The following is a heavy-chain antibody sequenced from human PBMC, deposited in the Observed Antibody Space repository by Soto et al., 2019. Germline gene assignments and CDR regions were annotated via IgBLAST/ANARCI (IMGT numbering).Heavy chain of an antibody. CDR1: GGSISRYY. D-gene: IGHD6-25*01. Sequence: SETLSLTCAVSGGSISRYYWNWIRQPPGKGLEWIGHMYGSGSTRYNPSLQSRVTMSVDTSKNQFSLTLSSLTAADTAVYYCARGPDAAKSGYWGQGTLVTVSS. CDR2: MYGSGST. V-gene: IGHV4-59*08. J-gene: IGHJ4*02. CDR3: ARGPDAAKSGY.